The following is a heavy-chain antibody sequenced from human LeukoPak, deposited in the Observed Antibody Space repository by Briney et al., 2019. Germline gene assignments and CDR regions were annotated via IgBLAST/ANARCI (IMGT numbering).Heavy chain of an antibody. Sequence: ASVNVSCKASGYTFTSYGISWVRQAPGQGLEWMGWISAYNGNTNYAQKLQGRVTMTTDTSTSTAYMELRSLRSDDTAVYYCANFFYDSSGYYFQHWGQGTLVTVSS. V-gene: IGHV1-18*01. J-gene: IGHJ1*01. CDR1: GYTFTSYG. CDR3: ANFFYDSSGYYFQH. CDR2: ISAYNGNT. D-gene: IGHD3-22*01.